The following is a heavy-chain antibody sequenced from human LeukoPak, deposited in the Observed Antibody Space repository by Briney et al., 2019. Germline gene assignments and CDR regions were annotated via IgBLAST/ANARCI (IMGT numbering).Heavy chain of an antibody. J-gene: IGHJ4*02. V-gene: IGHV1-69*02. CDR3: ARGAEDSSGWYYFDY. Sequence: GSSVMVSCRASGGTFSSYTISWVRQAPGQGLEWMGRIIPILGIANYAQKFQGRVTITADKSTSTAYMELSSLRSEDTAVYYCARGAEDSSGWYYFDYWGQGTRVTVSS. D-gene: IGHD6-19*01. CDR1: GGTFSSYT. CDR2: IIPILGIA.